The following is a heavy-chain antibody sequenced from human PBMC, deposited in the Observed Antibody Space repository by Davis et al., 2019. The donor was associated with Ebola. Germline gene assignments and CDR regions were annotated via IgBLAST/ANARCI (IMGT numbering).Heavy chain of an antibody. CDR1: GFTFTNYW. Sequence: PGGSLRLSCAASGFTFTNYWMHWVRQVPGKGLVWVSHINSDGTFIIDADSVKGRFTISRDNAKNAVYLQMNGLRVDDTAIYYCAKDTSNIWFDIWGQGTMVTVSS. J-gene: IGHJ3*02. V-gene: IGHV3-74*01. CDR3: AKDTSNIWFDI. CDR2: INSDGTFI. D-gene: IGHD1-26*01.